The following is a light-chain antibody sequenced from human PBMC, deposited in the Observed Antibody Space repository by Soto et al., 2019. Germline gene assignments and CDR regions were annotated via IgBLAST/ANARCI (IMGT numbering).Light chain of an antibody. CDR3: QQSYSTPWT. V-gene: IGKV1-39*01. Sequence: DLQMTQSPSSLSASVGDRGTLACRASQNVRSYLNWYKQKAGLAPKXXIYAASSLQSGVPSRFSGSGSGTDFTLTISSLKPEDFATYYCQQSYSTPWTFGQGTKVDI. J-gene: IGKJ1*01. CDR1: QNVRSY. CDR2: AAS.